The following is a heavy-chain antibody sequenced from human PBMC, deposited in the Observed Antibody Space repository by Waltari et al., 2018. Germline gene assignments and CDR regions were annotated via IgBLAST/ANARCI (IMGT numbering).Heavy chain of an antibody. D-gene: IGHD2-15*01. J-gene: IGHJ6*03. CDR2: IYYSGNT. CDR1: GGSTSSRDYY. Sequence: QVQLQQSGPGLVKPSQTLSLTCTVSGGSTSSRDYYWSWIRQPPGKGLEWIGYIYYSGNTYYNPSLESRVSISIDTSKNQFSLRLTSVTPADTAVYFCARDVVAAPNYIDVWGKGTTVTVSS. CDR3: ARDVVAAPNYIDV. V-gene: IGHV4-30-4*08.